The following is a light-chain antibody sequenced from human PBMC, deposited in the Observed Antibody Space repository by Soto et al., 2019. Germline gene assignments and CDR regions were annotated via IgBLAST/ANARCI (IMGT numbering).Light chain of an antibody. CDR2: GNT. Sequence: QPVLTQPPSVSGAPGQRVTISCTGSSSNIGTGYDVHWYQQLPGTAPKLLIYGNTNRPSGVPDRFSGSKSGTSASLAITGLQAEDEADYYCQSYDNSLSGSVVFGGGTKLTVL. CDR1: SSNIGTGYD. CDR3: QSYDNSLSGSVV. J-gene: IGLJ2*01. V-gene: IGLV1-40*01.